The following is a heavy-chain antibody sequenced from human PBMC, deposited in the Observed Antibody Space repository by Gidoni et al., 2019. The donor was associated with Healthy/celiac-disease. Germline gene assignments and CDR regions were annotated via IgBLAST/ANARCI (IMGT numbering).Heavy chain of an antibody. CDR3: AGGRSGWYYFDY. CDR1: GFTFSSYS. V-gene: IGHV3-21*01. D-gene: IGHD6-19*01. Sequence: AASGFTFSSYSMNWVRQAPGKGLEWVSSISSSSSYIYYADSVKGRFTISRDNAKNSLYLQMNSLRAEDTAVYYCAGGRSGWYYFDYWGQGTLVTVSS. J-gene: IGHJ4*02. CDR2: ISSSSSYI.